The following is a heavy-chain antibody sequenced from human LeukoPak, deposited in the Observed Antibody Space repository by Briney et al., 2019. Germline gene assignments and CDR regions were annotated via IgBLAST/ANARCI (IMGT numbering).Heavy chain of an antibody. V-gene: IGHV4-34*01. CDR2: IKESEKT. CDR1: GGTLSGYY. D-gene: IGHD5-24*01. J-gene: IGHJ4*02. CDR3: AREGLRNVHNPLGY. Sequence: SETLSLTCAVYGGTLSGYYWSWLRQPPGKGLEWIGEIKESEKTNYNQSLKSRVTISIDTSKNQFSLKLSSVTAADTAVYYCAREGLRNVHNPLGYWGQGTLVTVSS.